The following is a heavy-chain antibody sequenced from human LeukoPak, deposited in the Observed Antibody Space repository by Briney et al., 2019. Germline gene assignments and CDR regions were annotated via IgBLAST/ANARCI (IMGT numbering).Heavy chain of an antibody. CDR1: GFTFSSYS. CDR3: STDIGRWLPMAY. CDR2: IKSKTSRGTT. Sequence: GGSLRLSCAASGFTFSSYSMNWVRQAPGKGLEWVGRIKSKTSRGTTDYAAPVKGRFTISRDDSENTLYLNMNSLQTEDSAVYFCSTDIGRWLPMAYWGQGTLVTVSS. J-gene: IGHJ4*02. V-gene: IGHV3-15*01. D-gene: IGHD5-24*01.